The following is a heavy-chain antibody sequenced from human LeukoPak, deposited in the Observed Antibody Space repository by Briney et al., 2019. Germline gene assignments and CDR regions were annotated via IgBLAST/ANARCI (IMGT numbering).Heavy chain of an antibody. CDR1: GGTFSSYA. J-gene: IGHJ5*02. Sequence: GASVKVSCKASGGTFSSYAISWVRQAPGQGLEWMGGIIPIFGTANYAQKFQGRVTITADESTSTAYMELNSLRSEDTAVYYCARDVEPPRWRGGRWSYNWFDPWGQGTLVTVSS. CDR3: ARDVEPPRWRGGRWSYNWFDP. V-gene: IGHV1-69*13. D-gene: IGHD4-23*01. CDR2: IIPIFGTA.